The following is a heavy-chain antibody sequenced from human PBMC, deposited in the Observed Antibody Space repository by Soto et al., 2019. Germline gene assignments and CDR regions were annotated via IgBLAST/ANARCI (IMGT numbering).Heavy chain of an antibody. CDR2: IYYSGST. Sequence: SETLSLTCTVSGGSISSSSYYWGWIRQPPGKGLEWIGSIYYSGSTYYNPSLKSRVTISVDTSKNQFSLKLSSVTAADTAVYYCARVYGSGSYYNGYYFDYWGQGTLVTVS. J-gene: IGHJ4*02. CDR3: ARVYGSGSYYNGYYFDY. V-gene: IGHV4-39*01. D-gene: IGHD3-10*01. CDR1: GGSISSSSYY.